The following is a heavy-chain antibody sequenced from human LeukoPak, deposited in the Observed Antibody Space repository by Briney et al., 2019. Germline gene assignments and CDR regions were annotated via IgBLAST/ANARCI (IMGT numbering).Heavy chain of an antibody. CDR1: GHSISSSSYN. D-gene: IGHD4-23*01. Sequence: SETLSLTCSVSGHSISSSSYNWGWIRQPPGKGLEWIGSISYSGSTKYNPSLKSRITISVDTSKNHFSLKLNSVTAADTAIYYCARQRTVVTPEFFDYWGQGTLVIVSS. V-gene: IGHV4-39*01. J-gene: IGHJ4*02. CDR3: ARQRTVVTPEFFDY. CDR2: ISYSGST.